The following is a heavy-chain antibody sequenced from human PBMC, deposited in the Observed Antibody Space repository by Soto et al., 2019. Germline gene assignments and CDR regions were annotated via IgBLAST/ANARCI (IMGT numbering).Heavy chain of an antibody. CDR3: AKDLPSRFQYPLRNGDYYYYYGMDV. CDR2: ISYDGSNK. D-gene: IGHD2-2*01. Sequence: PVGTLRLSCAASGFTFSSYGMHWVRQAPGKGLEWVAVISYDGSNKYYSDSVKGRFTISRDNSKNTLCLKMNRLRAEDTAVYYCAKDLPSRFQYPLRNGDYYYYYGMDVWAQGTTVTVSS. V-gene: IGHV3-30*18. CDR1: GFTFSSYG. J-gene: IGHJ6*02.